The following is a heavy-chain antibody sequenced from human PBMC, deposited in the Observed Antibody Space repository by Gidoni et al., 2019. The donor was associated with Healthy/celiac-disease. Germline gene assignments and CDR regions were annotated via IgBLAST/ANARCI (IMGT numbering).Heavy chain of an antibody. Sequence: EVQLVETGGGLIQPGGSLRLSCAASGFTVSSNYMSWVRQAPGKGLEWVSVIYSGGSTYYADSVKGRFTISRDNSKNTLYLQMNSLRAEDTAVYYCAREGYCSSTSCVPSGYWGQGTLVTVSS. J-gene: IGHJ4*02. D-gene: IGHD2-2*01. CDR1: GFTVSSNY. CDR3: AREGYCSSTSCVPSGY. CDR2: IYSGGST. V-gene: IGHV3-53*02.